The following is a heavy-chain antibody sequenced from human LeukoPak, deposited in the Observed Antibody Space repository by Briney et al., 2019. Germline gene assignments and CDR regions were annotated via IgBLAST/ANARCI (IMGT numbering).Heavy chain of an antibody. CDR2: IRYDESNK. CDR3: AKDNSGYEIVA. J-gene: IGHJ5*02. D-gene: IGHD5-12*01. Sequence: PGGSLRLSCAASGFTFSSYGMHWVRQAPGKGLEWVAFIRYDESNKYHADSVKGRFTISRDNSKNTLYLQMNSLRAEDTAVYYCAKDNSGYEIVAWGQGTLVTVSS. V-gene: IGHV3-30*02. CDR1: GFTFSSYG.